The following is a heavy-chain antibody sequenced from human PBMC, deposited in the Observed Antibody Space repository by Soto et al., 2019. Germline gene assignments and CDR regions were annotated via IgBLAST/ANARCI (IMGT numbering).Heavy chain of an antibody. D-gene: IGHD4-17*01. CDR3: ARAAPGAPAYGDYVCYFDL. CDR2: VSAYNGNT. V-gene: IGHV1-18*01. Sequence: QVQLVQSGAGVKKPGASVKVSCKASGYTFTSYGISWVRQAPGQGLEWMGWVSAYNGNTNYAQKLQERVTMTTDTSTSRGYMERSSLSSDDTAVYYCARAAPGAPAYGDYVCYFDLWGRGALVTVSS. J-gene: IGHJ2*01. CDR1: GYTFTSYG.